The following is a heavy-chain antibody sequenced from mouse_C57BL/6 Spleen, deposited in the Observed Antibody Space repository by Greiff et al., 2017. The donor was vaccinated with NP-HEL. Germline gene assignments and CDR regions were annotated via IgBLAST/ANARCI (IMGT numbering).Heavy chain of an antibody. CDR2: IDPSDSYT. Sequence: QVQLQQPGAELVMPGASVKLSCKASGYTFTSYWMHWVKQRPGQGLEWIGEIDPSDSYTNYNQKFKGKSTLTVDKSSSTAYMQLSSLTSEDSAVYYCARQGLRRVYAMDDWGQGTSVTVSS. J-gene: IGHJ4*01. CDR3: ARQGLRRVYAMDD. D-gene: IGHD2-4*01. CDR1: GYTFTSYW. V-gene: IGHV1-69*01.